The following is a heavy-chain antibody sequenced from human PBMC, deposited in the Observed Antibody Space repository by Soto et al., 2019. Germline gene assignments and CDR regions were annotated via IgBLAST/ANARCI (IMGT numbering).Heavy chain of an antibody. J-gene: IGHJ4*02. CDR3: ARVRSGSSSWYGEHYFDY. Sequence: PSENLSLTCAVSGGSISSGGYSWSWIRQPPGKGLEWIGYIYHSGSTYYNPSLKSRVTISVDRSKNQFSLKLRSVTAADTAVYYCARVRSGSSSWYGEHYFDYWGQGTLVTVSS. D-gene: IGHD6-13*01. CDR1: GGSISSGGYS. CDR2: IYHSGST. V-gene: IGHV4-30-2*01.